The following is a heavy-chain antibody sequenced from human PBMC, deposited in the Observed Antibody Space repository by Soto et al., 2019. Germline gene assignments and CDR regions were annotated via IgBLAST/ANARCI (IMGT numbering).Heavy chain of an antibody. CDR2: IIPIFGTA. J-gene: IGHJ3*02. Sequence: QVQLVQSGAEVKKPGSSVKVSCKASGGTFSSYAISWVRQAPGQGLEWMGGIIPIFGTANYAQKFQGRVMITADESTSTAYMELSSLRSEDTAVYYCARVGSSSPSKEDAFDIWGQGTMVTVSS. CDR3: ARVGSSSPSKEDAFDI. D-gene: IGHD6-6*01. CDR1: GGTFSSYA. V-gene: IGHV1-69*01.